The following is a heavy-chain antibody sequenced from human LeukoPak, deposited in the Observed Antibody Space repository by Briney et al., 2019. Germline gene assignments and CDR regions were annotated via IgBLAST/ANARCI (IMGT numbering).Heavy chain of an antibody. J-gene: IGHJ2*01. CDR2: IYYSGST. V-gene: IGHV4-59*01. Sequence: ASETLSLTCTVSGGSISNYYWSWIRQPPGKGLEWLGYIYYSGSTRYNPSLKSRVTISVDTSKNQFSLKLSSVTAADTAVYYCARDHYCSGGSCPTSPYWYFDLWGRGTLVTVSS. CDR3: ARDHYCSGGSCPTSPYWYFDL. CDR1: GGSISNYY. D-gene: IGHD2-15*01.